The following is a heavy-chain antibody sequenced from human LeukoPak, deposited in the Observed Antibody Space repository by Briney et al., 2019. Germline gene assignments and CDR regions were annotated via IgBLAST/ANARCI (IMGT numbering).Heavy chain of an antibody. J-gene: IGHJ4*02. CDR1: GYTFTGYY. Sequence: ASVKVSCKASGYTFTGYYMHWVRQAPGQGLEWMGWINPNSGGTNYAQKFQGRVTMTRDTSISTAYMELSRLRSDVTAVYYCARDGRDTAMVTSLDYWGQGTLVTVSS. CDR3: ARDGRDTAMVTSLDY. CDR2: INPNSGGT. V-gene: IGHV1-2*02. D-gene: IGHD5-18*01.